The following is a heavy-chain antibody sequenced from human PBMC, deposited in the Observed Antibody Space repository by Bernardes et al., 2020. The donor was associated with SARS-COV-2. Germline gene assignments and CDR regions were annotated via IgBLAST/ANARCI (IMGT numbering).Heavy chain of an antibody. J-gene: IGHJ4*02. D-gene: IGHD4-17*01. CDR1: GFIFSTYE. Sequence: GGSLRLSCEASGFIFSTYEMNWVRQAPGKGLEWLSYISSSGYLTHYADSVKGRFTMSRDYAKNSVDLQMNSLRVEDTAVYYCARVGTTVTNLLYWGQGTLVPVFS. CDR2: ISSSGYLT. V-gene: IGHV3-48*03. CDR3: ARVGTTVTNLLY.